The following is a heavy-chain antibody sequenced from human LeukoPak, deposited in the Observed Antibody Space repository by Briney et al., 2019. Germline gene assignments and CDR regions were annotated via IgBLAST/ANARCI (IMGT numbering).Heavy chain of an antibody. D-gene: IGHD3-10*01. CDR3: ARESSANYGSGSYNWFDP. Sequence: SGTLSLTCAVSGGSISSSNWWSWVRQPPGEGLEWIGEIYHSGSTNYNPSLKSRVTISVDKSKNQFSLKLSSVTAADTAVYYCARESSANYGSGSYNWFDPWGQGTLVTVSS. V-gene: IGHV4-4*02. J-gene: IGHJ5*02. CDR2: IYHSGST. CDR1: GGSISSSNW.